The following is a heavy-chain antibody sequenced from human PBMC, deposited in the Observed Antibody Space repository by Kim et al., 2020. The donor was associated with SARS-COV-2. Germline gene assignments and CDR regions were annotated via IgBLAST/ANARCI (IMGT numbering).Heavy chain of an antibody. V-gene: IGHV1-2*02. D-gene: IGHD3-10*01. CDR3: VREKTRGVDY. Sequence: GTNYAQKFQGRVTMTRDTSISTAYMELSRLRSDDTAVYYCVREKTRGVDYWGQGTLVTVSS. J-gene: IGHJ4*02. CDR2: GT.